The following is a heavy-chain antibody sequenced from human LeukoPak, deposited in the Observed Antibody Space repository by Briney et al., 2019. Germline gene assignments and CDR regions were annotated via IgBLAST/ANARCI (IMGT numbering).Heavy chain of an antibody. Sequence: GSLRLSCAASGFTFSSYWMSWVRQAPGKGLEWIGEIIHSGSTNYNPSLKSRVTMSIDNSKNQFSLELISVTATDTAVYYCATYYESSGYRLDYWGQGTLVTVSS. CDR3: ATYYESSGYRLDY. CDR1: GFTFSSYW. CDR2: IIHSGST. J-gene: IGHJ4*02. D-gene: IGHD3-22*01. V-gene: IGHV4-34*12.